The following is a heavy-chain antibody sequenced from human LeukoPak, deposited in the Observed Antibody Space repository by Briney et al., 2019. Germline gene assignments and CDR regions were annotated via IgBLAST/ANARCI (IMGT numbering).Heavy chain of an antibody. CDR3: ARDPGFQH. V-gene: IGHV4-59*01. CDR2: IYYSGST. Sequence: SETLSLTCTVSGGSISSYYWSWLRQPSGKGLEWIGYIYYSGSTNYNPSLKSRVTISVDTSKNQFSLKLSSVTAADTAVYYCARDPGFQHWGQGTLVTVSS. J-gene: IGHJ1*01. CDR1: GGSISSYY.